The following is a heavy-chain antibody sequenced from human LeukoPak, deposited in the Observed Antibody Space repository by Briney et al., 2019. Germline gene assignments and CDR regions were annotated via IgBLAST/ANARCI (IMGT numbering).Heavy chain of an antibody. CDR2: INPSSGST. Sequence: GASVKVSCKASGYTFTYYYMHWVRQAPGQGLGWMGMINPSSGSTSYAQKFQGRVTMTRGTSTSTVYMELSSLRSEDTALYYCARESDTGKDFDHWGQGTLVTVSS. D-gene: IGHD1-1*01. V-gene: IGHV1-46*01. CDR3: ARESDTGKDFDH. J-gene: IGHJ4*02. CDR1: GYTFTYYY.